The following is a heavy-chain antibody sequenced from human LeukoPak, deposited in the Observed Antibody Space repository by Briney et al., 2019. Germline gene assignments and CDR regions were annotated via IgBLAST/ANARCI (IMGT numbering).Heavy chain of an antibody. D-gene: IGHD3-10*01. CDR1: GVTFTNAW. Sequence: TGGSLTLSCAASGVTFTNAWMSWVRQPPGKRLEWVGRIKSKTDGETTDYAAPVKGRFIISRDDSKNTLYLQINSLKTEDTAVYYCSTRITMIRGVIYPWGQGTLATVSS. V-gene: IGHV3-15*01. CDR2: IKSKTDGETT. J-gene: IGHJ5*02. CDR3: STRITMIRGVIYP.